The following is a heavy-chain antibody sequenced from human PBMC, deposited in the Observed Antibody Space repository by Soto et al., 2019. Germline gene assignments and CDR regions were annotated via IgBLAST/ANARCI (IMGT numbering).Heavy chain of an antibody. D-gene: IGHD6-6*01. CDR3: ARGSSSAGWGIDY. V-gene: IGHV4-31*03. CDR1: GGSISSGGYY. J-gene: IGHJ4*02. CDR2: IYYSGST. Sequence: QVQLQESGPGLVKPSQTLSLTCTVSGGSISSGGYYWSWIRQHPGKGLEWIGYIYYSGSTYYNPSLTSRVTISVDTSKNQFSLKLSSVTAADTAVYYCARGSSSAGWGIDYWGQGTLVTVSS.